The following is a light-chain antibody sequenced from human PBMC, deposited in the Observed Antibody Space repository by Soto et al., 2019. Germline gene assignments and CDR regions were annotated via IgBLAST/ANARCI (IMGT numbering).Light chain of an antibody. CDR3: QQYYSYPRT. V-gene: IGKV1-8*01. CDR1: QGISSY. Sequence: AIRMTQSPSSLSASTGDRVTITCRASQGISSYLAWYQQKPAKDPKLLIYAASTLQSGVPSRFSGSRSGTDDTLTISCLQSEDFATYYCQQYYSYPRTFGQGTKVDIK. CDR2: AAS. J-gene: IGKJ1*01.